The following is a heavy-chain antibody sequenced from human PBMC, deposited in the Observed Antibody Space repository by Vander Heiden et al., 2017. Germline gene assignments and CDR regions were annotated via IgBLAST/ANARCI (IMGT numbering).Heavy chain of an antibody. Sequence: QVQLVESGGGVVQPGRSLRLSCAASGFTFSDHGMHWVRQAPGKGLEWVALISDDGTNKYFADSVKGRFTISRDNSKNTLYMQMNSLRAEDTAVYYCAKSAGSYLGHFDYWGQGTLVTVSS. D-gene: IGHD1-26*01. CDR2: ISDDGTNK. V-gene: IGHV3-30*18. J-gene: IGHJ4*02. CDR3: AKSAGSYLGHFDY. CDR1: GFTFSDHG.